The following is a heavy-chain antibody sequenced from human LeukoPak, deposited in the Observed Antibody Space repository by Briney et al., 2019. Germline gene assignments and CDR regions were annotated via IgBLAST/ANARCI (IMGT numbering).Heavy chain of an antibody. CDR2: ISTSSSYI. CDR3: ARAPSRSEQFDP. CDR1: GFTFSSYS. D-gene: IGHD3-3*01. V-gene: IGHV3-21*01. J-gene: IGHJ5*02. Sequence: GGSLRLSCGASGFTFSSYSMNWVRQAPGKGLEWVSSISTSSSYIYYADSVKGRFTISRHNRKTSLYPQINSLRVEDTAVYYCARAPSRSEQFDPWGQGTLVTVSS.